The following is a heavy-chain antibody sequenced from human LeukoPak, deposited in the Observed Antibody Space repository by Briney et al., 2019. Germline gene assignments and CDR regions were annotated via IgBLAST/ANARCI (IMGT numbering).Heavy chain of an antibody. CDR2: IYYSGST. CDR1: GGSISSSSYY. J-gene: IGHJ4*02. Sequence: PSETLSLTCTVSGGSISSSSYYWGWIRQPPGKGLEWIGSIYYSGSTYYNPSLKSRVTISVDTSKNQFSLKLSSVTAADTAVYYCARDPGTLDYWGQGTLVTVSS. V-gene: IGHV4-39*07. CDR3: ARDPGTLDY. D-gene: IGHD3-10*01.